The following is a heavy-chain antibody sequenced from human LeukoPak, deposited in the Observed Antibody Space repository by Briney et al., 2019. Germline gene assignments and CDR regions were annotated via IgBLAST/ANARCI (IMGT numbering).Heavy chain of an antibody. CDR2: IWYDGSNK. CDR1: GFTFSSYG. J-gene: IGHJ3*02. Sequence: GGSLRLSCAASGFTFSSYGMHWVRQAPGKGLEWLAVIWYDGSNKYYADPVKGRFTISRDNSKNTMYLQMNSLRAEDTAVYYCAREFQDAFDIWGQGTMVTVSS. CDR3: AREFQDAFDI. V-gene: IGHV3-33*01.